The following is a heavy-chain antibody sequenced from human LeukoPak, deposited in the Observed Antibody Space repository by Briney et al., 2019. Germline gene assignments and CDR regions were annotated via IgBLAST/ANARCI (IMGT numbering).Heavy chain of an antibody. D-gene: IGHD3-22*01. V-gene: IGHV3-53*01. J-gene: IGHJ4*02. CDR2: IYSGGST. Sequence: GGSLRLSCAASGVTASSNYMSWVRHAHGGGRGWVSVIYSGGSTYYADSVKGQFTIPKDNSKNTLYLQMNSLRAEDTAVYYCARVAGFEDYDSSGYDFAYWGQGTLVTVSS. CDR3: ARVAGFEDYDSSGYDFAY. CDR1: GVTASSNY.